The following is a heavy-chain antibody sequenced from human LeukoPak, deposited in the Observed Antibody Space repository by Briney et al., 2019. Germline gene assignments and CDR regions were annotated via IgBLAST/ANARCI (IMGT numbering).Heavy chain of an antibody. Sequence: PSETLSLTCTVSGGSISSYYWSWIRQPPGKGLEWIGYIYYSGSTSYSPSLKSRGTISADTSKNQFSLKLSSVTAADTAVYYCARCIGSSSLARWFDPWGQGTLVTVSS. CDR3: ARCIGSSSLARWFDP. CDR1: GGSISSYY. D-gene: IGHD6-6*01. CDR2: IYYSGST. J-gene: IGHJ5*02. V-gene: IGHV4-59*01.